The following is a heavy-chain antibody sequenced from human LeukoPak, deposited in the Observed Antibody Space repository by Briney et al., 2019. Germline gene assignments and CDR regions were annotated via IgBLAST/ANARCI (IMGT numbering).Heavy chain of an antibody. J-gene: IGHJ4*02. Sequence: GGSLRLSCVASGFTFSSQDMHWVRQAPGKGLEWVAVISYDGSNKYYADSVKGRFTISRDNSKNTLYLQMNSLRAEDTAVYYCARPSYNSGSFFDYWGQGSLVTVS. CDR1: GFTFSSQD. D-gene: IGHD3-10*01. CDR3: ARPSYNSGSFFDY. CDR2: ISYDGSNK. V-gene: IGHV3-30*03.